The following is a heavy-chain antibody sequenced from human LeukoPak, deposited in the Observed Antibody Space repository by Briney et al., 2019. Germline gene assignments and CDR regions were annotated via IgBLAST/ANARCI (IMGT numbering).Heavy chain of an antibody. J-gene: IGHJ4*02. V-gene: IGHV3-21*04. Sequence: PGGSLRLSCAASGFTFSSYSMNWVRQAPEKGLEWVSSISSSSSYIYYADSVKGRFTISRDNAKNSLYLQMNSLRAEDTAVYYCAKDDAWLQYGNWGRGTLVTVSS. D-gene: IGHD5-24*01. CDR3: AKDDAWLQYGN. CDR1: GFTFSSYS. CDR2: ISSSSSYI.